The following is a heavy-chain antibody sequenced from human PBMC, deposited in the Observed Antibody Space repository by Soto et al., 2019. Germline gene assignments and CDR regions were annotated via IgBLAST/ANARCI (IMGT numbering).Heavy chain of an antibody. CDR1: GFTFSGSA. V-gene: IGHV3-73*01. J-gene: IGHJ6*02. Sequence: GGSLRLSCAASGFTFSGSAMHWVRQASGKGLEWVGRIRSKANSYATAYAASVKGRFTISRDDSKNTAYLQMNSLKTEDTAVYYCTSAVGYYDSSGTISVGMDVWGQGTTVTVS. D-gene: IGHD3-22*01. CDR2: IRSKANSYAT. CDR3: TSAVGYYDSSGTISVGMDV.